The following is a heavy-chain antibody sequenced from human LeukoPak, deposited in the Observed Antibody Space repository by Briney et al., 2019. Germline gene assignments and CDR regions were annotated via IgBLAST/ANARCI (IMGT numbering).Heavy chain of an antibody. Sequence: PSETLSLTCTVSGYSISSGYYWGWIRQPPGKGLEWIGSIYHSGSTYYNPSLKSRVTISVDTSKNQFSLKLSSVTAADTAVYHCARGGDDSSGYYYYWGQGTLVTVSS. CDR1: GYSISSGYY. D-gene: IGHD3-22*01. J-gene: IGHJ4*02. V-gene: IGHV4-38-2*02. CDR2: IYHSGST. CDR3: ARGGDDSSGYYYY.